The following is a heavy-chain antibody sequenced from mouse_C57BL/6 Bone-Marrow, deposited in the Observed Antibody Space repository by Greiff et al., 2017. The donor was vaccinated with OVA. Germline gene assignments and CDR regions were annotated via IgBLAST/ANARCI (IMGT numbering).Heavy chain of an antibody. CDR1: GFNIKDYY. Sequence: EVQRVESGAELVKPGASVKLSCTASGFNIKDYYMHWVKQRTEQGLEWIGRIDPEDGETKSAPKFQGKATITADTSSNTAYLQLSSLTSEDTAVDYCARGLLRGYFDYWGQGTTLTVSS. J-gene: IGHJ2*01. CDR3: ARGLLRGYFDY. V-gene: IGHV14-2*01. CDR2: IDPEDGET. D-gene: IGHD1-1*01.